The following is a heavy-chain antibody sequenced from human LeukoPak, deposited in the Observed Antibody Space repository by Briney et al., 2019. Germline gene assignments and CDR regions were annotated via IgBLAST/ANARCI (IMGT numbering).Heavy chain of an antibody. CDR2: ISSSSSYI. J-gene: IGHJ4*02. D-gene: IGHD6-6*01. CDR1: GFTFSSYW. Sequence: PGGSLRLSCAASGFTFSSYWMNWVRQAPGKGLEWVSSISSSSSYIYYADSVKGRFTIPRDNARNSLYLQMNSLRAEDTAVYYCAREIWVDSSSSPFDYWGQGTLVTVSS. V-gene: IGHV3-21*01. CDR3: AREIWVDSSSSPFDY.